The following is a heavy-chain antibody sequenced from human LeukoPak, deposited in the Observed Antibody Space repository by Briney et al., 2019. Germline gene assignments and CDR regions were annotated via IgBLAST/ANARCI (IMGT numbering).Heavy chain of an antibody. CDR1: GGSFSGYY. Sequence: SETLSLTCAVYGGSFSGYYWSWIRQPPGKGLEWIGEINHSGSTNYNPPLKSRVTISVDTSKNQFSLKLSSVTAADTAVYYCARGRRFYYGSGSCFDYWGQGTLVTVSS. D-gene: IGHD3-10*01. J-gene: IGHJ4*02. CDR2: INHSGST. V-gene: IGHV4-34*01. CDR3: ARGRRFYYGSGSCFDY.